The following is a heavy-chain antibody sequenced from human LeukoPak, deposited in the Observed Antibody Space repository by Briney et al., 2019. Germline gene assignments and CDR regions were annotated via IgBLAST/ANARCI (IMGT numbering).Heavy chain of an antibody. V-gene: IGHV3-30*14. CDR2: ISYDGSNK. Sequence: GRSLRLSCAASGFTFSSYAMHWVRQAPGKGLEWVAVISYDGSNKYYADSVKGRFTISRDNSKNTLYLQMNSLRAEDTAVYYCARDDPQGIAAAGTRGFDYWGQGTLVTVSP. J-gene: IGHJ4*02. CDR3: ARDDPQGIAAAGTRGFDY. CDR1: GFTFSSYA. D-gene: IGHD6-13*01.